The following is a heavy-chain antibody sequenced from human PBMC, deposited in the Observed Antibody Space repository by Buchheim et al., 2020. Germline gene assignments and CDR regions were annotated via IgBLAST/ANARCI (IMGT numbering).Heavy chain of an antibody. D-gene: IGHD2-15*01. Sequence: QVQLVESGGGVVQPGRSLRLSCAASGFTFSSYGMHWVRQAPGQGLEWVAVIWYDGSNKYYADSVKGRFTISRDNSKNTLYLQMNSLRAEDTAVYYCARDQCSGGSCYSAYYGMDVWGQGTT. CDR3: ARDQCSGGSCYSAYYGMDV. V-gene: IGHV3-33*01. CDR2: IWYDGSNK. J-gene: IGHJ6*02. CDR1: GFTFSSYG.